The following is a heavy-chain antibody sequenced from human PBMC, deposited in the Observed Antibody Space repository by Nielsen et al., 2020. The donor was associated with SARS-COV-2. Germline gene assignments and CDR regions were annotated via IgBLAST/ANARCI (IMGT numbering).Heavy chain of an antibody. J-gene: IGHJ4*02. CDR3: TTRATEGLDY. CDR1: GFTFSNAW. CDR2: IKSKTDGGTT. V-gene: IGHV3-15*01. Sequence: GESLKISCAASGFTFSNAWMSWVRQAPGKGLEWVGRIKSKTDGGTTDYAAPVKGRFTISRDDPKNTLYLQMNSLKTEDTAVYYCTTRATEGLDYWGQGTLVTVSS.